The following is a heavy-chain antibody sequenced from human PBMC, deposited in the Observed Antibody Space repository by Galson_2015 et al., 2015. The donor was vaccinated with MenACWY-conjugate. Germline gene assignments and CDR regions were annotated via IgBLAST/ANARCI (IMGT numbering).Heavy chain of an antibody. CDR2: ISAYNGNT. V-gene: IGHV1-18*01. Sequence: SVKVSCKASGYTFTSYGISWVRQAPGQGLEWMGWISAYNGNTNYAQKLQGRVTMTTDTSTSTAYMELRSLRSDDTAVYYCARDLDGGGSTSRSYYYYYGMDVWGQGTTVTVSS. CDR3: ARDLDGGGSTSRSYYYYYGMDV. J-gene: IGHJ6*02. CDR1: GYTFTSYG. D-gene: IGHD2-2*01.